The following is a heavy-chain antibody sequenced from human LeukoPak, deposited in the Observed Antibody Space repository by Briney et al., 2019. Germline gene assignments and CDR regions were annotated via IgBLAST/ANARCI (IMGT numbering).Heavy chain of an antibody. J-gene: IGHJ4*02. D-gene: IGHD3-10*01. Sequence: GGSLRLSCAASGFTFSSSSMNWVRQAPGKGLEWVSSISTSSGYKYYADSVKGRFTISRDNAKNSLYLQMNGLRAEDTAVYYCARNAEVGSSFDYWGQGTLVTVSS. CDR1: GFTFSSSS. CDR3: ARNAEVGSSFDY. V-gene: IGHV3-21*01. CDR2: ISTSSGYK.